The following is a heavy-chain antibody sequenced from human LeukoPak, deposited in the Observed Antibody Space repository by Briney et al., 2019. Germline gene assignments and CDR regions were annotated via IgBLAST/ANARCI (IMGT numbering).Heavy chain of an antibody. D-gene: IGHD6-13*01. Sequence: GGSLRLSCAASGFTFSSYGMHWVRQAPGKGLEWVAFIRYDGSNKYYADSVKGRFTISRDNSKNTLYLQMNSLRAEDTAVYYCAKDPEVRRVPGIAAAGPPFDYWGRGTLVTVSS. J-gene: IGHJ4*02. CDR1: GFTFSSYG. V-gene: IGHV3-30*02. CDR3: AKDPEVRRVPGIAAAGPPFDY. CDR2: IRYDGSNK.